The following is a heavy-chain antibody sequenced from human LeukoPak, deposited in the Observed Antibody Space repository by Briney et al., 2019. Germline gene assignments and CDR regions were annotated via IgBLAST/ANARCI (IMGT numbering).Heavy chain of an antibody. V-gene: IGHV4-61*02. CDR3: ARDFKGDYYYYYMDV. CDR2: IYTSGST. Sequence: SQTLSLTCTVSGGSISSGSYYWSWIRQPAGKGLEWIGRIYTSGSTNYNPSLKSRVTISVDTSKNQFSLKLSSVTAADTAVSYCARDFKGDYYYYYMDVWGKGTTVTVSS. J-gene: IGHJ6*03. CDR1: GGSISSGSYY.